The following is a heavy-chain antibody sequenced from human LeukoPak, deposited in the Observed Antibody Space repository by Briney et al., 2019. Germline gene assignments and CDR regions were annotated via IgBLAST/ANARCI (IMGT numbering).Heavy chain of an antibody. CDR2: IYTRGST. CDR1: GGSINNYY. V-gene: IGHV4-4*07. D-gene: IGHD2-15*01. Sequence: LETLSLTCTVSGGSINNYYWSWIRQPAGKGLEWIGRIYTRGSTNYNPSLKSRVTMSVDTSKNQFSLKLSSVTAADTAVYYCARGRYCSADICSGGDAFDIWGQGTMVSVSS. J-gene: IGHJ3*02. CDR3: ARGRYCSADICSGGDAFDI.